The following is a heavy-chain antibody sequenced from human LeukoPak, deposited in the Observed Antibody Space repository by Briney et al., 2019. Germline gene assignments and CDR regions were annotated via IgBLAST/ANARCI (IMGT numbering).Heavy chain of an antibody. CDR3: VRWQDI. Sequence: PGGSLRLSCAASGFTFSNYWMHWVRQAPGKGLVWVSRIKTDGTYASYAESVKGRFTVSRDNAKNTLHLQTNSLRAEDTAVYYCVRWQDIWGQGTMVTVSS. V-gene: IGHV3-74*01. CDR1: GFTFSNYW. J-gene: IGHJ3*02. CDR2: IKTDGTYA.